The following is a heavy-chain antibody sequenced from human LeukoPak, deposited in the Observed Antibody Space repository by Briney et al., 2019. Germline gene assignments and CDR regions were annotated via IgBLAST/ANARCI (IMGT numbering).Heavy chain of an antibody. J-gene: IGHJ4*02. Sequence: PGGSLRLSCAASGFTFSSYAMNWVRQAPGKGLEWVSTISGSGGSKHYADSVEGRFTISRDNSKNTVYLQMNSPRAEDTAIYYCAKLTSASGAYGVDVWGQGTLVTVSS. V-gene: IGHV3-23*01. D-gene: IGHD4-17*01. CDR3: AKLTSASGAYGVDV. CDR2: ISGSGGSK. CDR1: GFTFSSYA.